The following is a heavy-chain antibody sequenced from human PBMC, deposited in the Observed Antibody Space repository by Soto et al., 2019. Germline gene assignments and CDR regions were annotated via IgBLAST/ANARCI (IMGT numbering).Heavy chain of an antibody. CDR3: AKNGQPPYYYYGLDV. D-gene: IGHD2-8*01. CDR1: GYTFTRYG. Sequence: QGQLVQSGAEVKMPGASVKVSCKASGYTFTRYGISWVRPAPGKGLEWMGWISGYNGDANYAQSFQGRVSMTIDTSTTTAYMELRTLTPDDTAVYYCAKNGQPPYYYYGLDVWGQGTTVTVSS. J-gene: IGHJ6*02. CDR2: ISGYNGDA. V-gene: IGHV1-18*01.